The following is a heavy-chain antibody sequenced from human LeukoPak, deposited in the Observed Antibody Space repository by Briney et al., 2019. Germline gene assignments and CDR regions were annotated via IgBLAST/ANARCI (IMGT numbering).Heavy chain of an antibody. CDR3: ARDIEPDCSTTSCYIKAFDM. CDR2: INPSGGST. V-gene: IGHV1-46*01. J-gene: IGHJ3*02. CDR1: GYTFTSYS. Sequence: ASVKVSCKASGYTFTSYSIYWVRQAPGQGLEWMGIINPSGGSTSNAQKFQGRVTMTRDTSTSTVYMELSSLRSEDTAVYYCARDIEPDCSTTSCYIKAFDMWGQGTMVTASS. D-gene: IGHD2-2*02.